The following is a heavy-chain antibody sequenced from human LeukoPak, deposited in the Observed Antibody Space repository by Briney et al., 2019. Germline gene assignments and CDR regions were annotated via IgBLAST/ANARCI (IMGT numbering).Heavy chain of an antibody. J-gene: IGHJ4*02. V-gene: IGHV4-34*01. CDR1: GGSISSYY. D-gene: IGHD3-10*01. CDR2: INHSGST. Sequence: SETLSLTCTVSGGSISSYYWSWIRQPPGKGLEWIGEINHSGSTNYNPSLKSRVTISVDTSKNQFSLKLSSVTAADTAVYYCARAARRRGEGWGYYFDYWGQGTLVTVSS. CDR3: ARAARRRGEGWGYYFDY.